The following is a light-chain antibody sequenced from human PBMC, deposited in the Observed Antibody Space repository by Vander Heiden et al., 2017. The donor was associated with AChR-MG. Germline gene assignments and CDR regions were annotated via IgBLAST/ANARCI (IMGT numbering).Light chain of an antibody. Sequence: DVQMTQSPSPLPVSVGGRATTTCRATQSIYSHGNWYQQKPGKAPKILSYGASNSQSGVPARFGGSGAETEYALTMSSRRVEDIAICDCQRKDGTPHAFGQGTKLEIK. CDR2: GAS. CDR1: QSIYSH. CDR3: QRKDGTPHA. J-gene: IGKJ2*01. V-gene: IGKV1-39*01.